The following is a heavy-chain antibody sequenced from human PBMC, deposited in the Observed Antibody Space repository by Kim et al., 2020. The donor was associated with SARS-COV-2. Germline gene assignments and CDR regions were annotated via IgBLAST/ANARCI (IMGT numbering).Heavy chain of an antibody. CDR1: GFTFSSYS. Sequence: GGSLRLSCAASGFTFSSYSMNWVRQAPGKGLEWVSSISSSSSYIYYADSVKGRFTISRDNAKNSLYLQMNSLRAEDTAVYYCASVMVRGTTTRYGMDVWGQGTTVTVSS. CDR3: ASVMVRGTTTRYGMDV. V-gene: IGHV3-21*01. J-gene: IGHJ6*01. CDR2: ISSSSSYI. D-gene: IGHD3-10*01.